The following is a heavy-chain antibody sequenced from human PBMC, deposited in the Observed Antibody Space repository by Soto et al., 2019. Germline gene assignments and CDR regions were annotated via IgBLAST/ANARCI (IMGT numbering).Heavy chain of an antibody. CDR1: GFTVSTYG. Sequence: QVQLVESEGGVVQPGRSLRLSCAVSGFTVSTYGMHWVSQAPGKGLEWVAVISRDGGTKYYADSVKGRFTISRDNSRNTLFLEMNSLRSDDMAVYYCTGEVASGYWGQGTLVTVSS. J-gene: IGHJ4*02. D-gene: IGHD2-8*02. V-gene: IGHV3-30*03. CDR2: ISRDGGTK. CDR3: TGEVASGY.